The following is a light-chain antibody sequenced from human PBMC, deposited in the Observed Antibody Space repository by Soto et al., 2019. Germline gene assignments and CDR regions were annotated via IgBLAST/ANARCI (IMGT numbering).Light chain of an antibody. Sequence: DIQMTQSPSTLSASVGDRVTITCRASQSISSWLAWYQQKPGKAPKFLIYDASSLESGVPSRFSGSGSGTECTLTISSLQPDDVATYYCQQYNSYHTFGQGTKLESK. CDR2: DAS. V-gene: IGKV1-5*01. CDR3: QQYNSYHT. J-gene: IGKJ2*01. CDR1: QSISSW.